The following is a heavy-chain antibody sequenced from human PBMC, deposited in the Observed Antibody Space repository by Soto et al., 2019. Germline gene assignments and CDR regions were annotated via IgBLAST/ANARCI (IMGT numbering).Heavy chain of an antibody. J-gene: IGHJ4*02. CDR3: ARDDEEGSDCALGS. CDR1: GFTFSSHI. CDR2: ISSDGSNK. V-gene: IGHV3-30-3*01. Sequence: QVQLVESGGGVVQPGRSLRLSCAVSGFTFSSHIMHWVRQAPGKGLEWVALISSDGSNKYYADSVKGRFTTSRDNSKNTMYLQMTSLRVEDTGVYYCARDDEEGSDCALGSWGQGALVTVSS. D-gene: IGHD1-26*01.